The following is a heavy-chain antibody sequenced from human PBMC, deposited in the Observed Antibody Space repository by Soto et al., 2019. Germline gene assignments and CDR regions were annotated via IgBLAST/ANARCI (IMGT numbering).Heavy chain of an antibody. J-gene: IGHJ4*02. CDR1: GFTFSSYW. D-gene: IGHD2-21*01. CDR2: INSDGSST. V-gene: IGHV3-74*01. CDR3: ARDCDNDGCFRSMKF. Sequence: EVQLVESGGGLVQPGGSLRHSCAASGFTFSSYWMHWVRQAPGKGLVWVSRINSDGSSTSYADSVKGRFTISRDNAKNTLYLQMNSLRAEDTAVYYCARDCDNDGCFRSMKFWGQGTLVTVSS.